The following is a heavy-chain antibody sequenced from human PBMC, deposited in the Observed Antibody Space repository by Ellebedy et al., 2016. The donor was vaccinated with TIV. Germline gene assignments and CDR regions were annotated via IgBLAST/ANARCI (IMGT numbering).Heavy chain of an antibody. V-gene: IGHV3-74*01. CDR1: GFTFSTYW. Sequence: GESLKISCAASGFTFSTYWMHWVRQAPGKGLVWVSRINSDGSSTTYADSVKGRFTNSRDNAKNTLYLQMNSLRGGDTAVYYCARVPGGNKNFDYWGQGTLVTVSS. D-gene: IGHD4-23*01. J-gene: IGHJ4*02. CDR3: ARVPGGNKNFDY. CDR2: INSDGSST.